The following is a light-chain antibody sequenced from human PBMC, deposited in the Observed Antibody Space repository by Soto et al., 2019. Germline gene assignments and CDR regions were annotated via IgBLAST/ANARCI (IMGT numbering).Light chain of an antibody. CDR3: KKKSTWPPIT. Sequence: EIVMTQSPATLSVSPGERATLSCRASQSVSSNLAWYQQKPGQAPRLLIYGASTRATGIPARFSGSGSGTESTLTTTALQPKDFAVYNCKKKSTWPPITSAQGTRLRLN. J-gene: IGKJ5*01. V-gene: IGKV3-15*01. CDR2: GAS. CDR1: QSVSSN.